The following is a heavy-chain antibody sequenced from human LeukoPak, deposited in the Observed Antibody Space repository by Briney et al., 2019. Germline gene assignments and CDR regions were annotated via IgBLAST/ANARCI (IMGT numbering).Heavy chain of an antibody. J-gene: IGHJ4*02. V-gene: IGHV3-23*01. CDR1: GFTFSSYD. Sequence: GGSLRLSCAASGFTFSSYDMSWVRQAPGKGLEWVSAISGSGGSTYYADSVKGRFTISRDNSKNTLYLQMNSLRAEDTAVYYCARDPSYGSGSLHYWGQGTLVTVSS. D-gene: IGHD3-10*01. CDR2: ISGSGGST. CDR3: ARDPSYGSGSLHY.